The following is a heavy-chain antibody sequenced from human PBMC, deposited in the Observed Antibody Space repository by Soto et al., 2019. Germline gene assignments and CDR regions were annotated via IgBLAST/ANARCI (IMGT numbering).Heavy chain of an antibody. J-gene: IGHJ6*02. Sequence: SGGSLRLSCAASGFTFSSYSMNWVRQAPGKGLEWVSYISSSSTIYYADSVKGRFTISRDNAKNSLYLQMNSLRDEDTAEYYCARGSRTPYDSSVTTYYYYGMDVWGQGTTVTVSS. CDR2: ISSSSTI. V-gene: IGHV3-48*02. D-gene: IGHD3-22*01. CDR3: ARGSRTPYDSSVTTYYYYGMDV. CDR1: GFTFSSYS.